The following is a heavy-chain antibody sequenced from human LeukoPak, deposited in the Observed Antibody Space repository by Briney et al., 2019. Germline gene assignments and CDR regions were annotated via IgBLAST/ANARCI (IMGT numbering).Heavy chain of an antibody. D-gene: IGHD3-22*01. Sequence: GGSLRLSCAASGFTFSSYGMHWVRQAPGKGLEWVAFIRYDGSNKYYADSVKGRFTISRNNSKNTLYLQMNSLRAEDTAVYYCAKDLRYYDSSGYNWGQGTLVTVSS. V-gene: IGHV3-30*02. CDR2: IRYDGSNK. CDR3: AKDLRYYDSSGYN. CDR1: GFTFSSYG. J-gene: IGHJ4*02.